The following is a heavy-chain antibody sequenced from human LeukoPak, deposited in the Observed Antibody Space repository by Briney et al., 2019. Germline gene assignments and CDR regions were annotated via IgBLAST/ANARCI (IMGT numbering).Heavy chain of an antibody. D-gene: IGHD6-19*01. CDR2: IYTSGST. V-gene: IGHV4-61*02. CDR3: ARGGYSSGWSPIDYYYYYGMDV. CDR1: LCSLSRGSYY. Sequence: SETLSLTCTVSLCSLSRGSYYWRWIRQPAGKGLEWIGRIYTSGSTNYNPSLKSRVTISVDTSKNQFSLKLSSVTAADTAVYYCARGGYSSGWSPIDYYYYYGMDVWGQGTTVTVSS. J-gene: IGHJ6*02.